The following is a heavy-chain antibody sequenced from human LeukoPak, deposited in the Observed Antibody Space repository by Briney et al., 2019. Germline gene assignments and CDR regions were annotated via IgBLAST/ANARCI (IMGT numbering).Heavy chain of an antibody. V-gene: IGHV4-4*09. J-gene: IGHJ4*02. CDR3: ASQGPYLDY. Sequence: SETLSLTCTVSGGSISSYYWSWIRQPPGKGLEWIGYIYTSGSTNYNPSLKSRVTISVDTSKNQFSLKLSSVSAADTAVYYCASQGPYLDYWGQGTLVTVSS. CDR1: GGSISSYY. CDR2: IYTSGST.